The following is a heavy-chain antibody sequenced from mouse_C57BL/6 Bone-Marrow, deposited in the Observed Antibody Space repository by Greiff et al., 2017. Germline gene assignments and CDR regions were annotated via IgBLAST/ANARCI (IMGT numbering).Heavy chain of an antibody. J-gene: IGHJ2*01. V-gene: IGHV1-15*01. CDR1: GYTFTDYE. Sequence: QVQLQQSGAELVRPGASVTLSCKASGYTFTDYEMHWVKQTPVHGLEWIGDIDPETGGTAYNQKFKGKAILTADKSSSTAYMERRSLTSADSAGYYCTRGGASILTTNYFDDWGQGTTLTVSS. CDR2: IDPETGGT. CDR3: TRGGASILTTNYFDD. D-gene: IGHD2-5*01.